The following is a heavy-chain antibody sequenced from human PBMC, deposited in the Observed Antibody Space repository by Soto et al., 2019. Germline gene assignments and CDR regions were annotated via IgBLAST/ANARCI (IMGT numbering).Heavy chain of an antibody. J-gene: IGHJ5*02. CDR1: GFTFSSYA. CDR2: ISYDGSNK. V-gene: IGHV3-30-3*01. D-gene: IGHD6-19*01. CDR3: ARDRAWLVLWFDP. Sequence: QVQLVESGGGVVQPGRSLRLSCAASGFTFSSYAMHWVRQAPGKGLEWVAVISYDGSNKYYADSVKGRFTISRDNSKNTLYLQMNSLRAEDTAVYYCARDRAWLVLWFDPWGQGTLVTVSS.